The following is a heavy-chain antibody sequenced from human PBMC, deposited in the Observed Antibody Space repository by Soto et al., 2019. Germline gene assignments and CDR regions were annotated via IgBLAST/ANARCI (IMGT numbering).Heavy chain of an antibody. CDR1: GFTFSSYA. J-gene: IGHJ4*02. V-gene: IGHV3-30-3*01. CDR3: ANSAPGIAAVATPVDY. CDR2: ISYDGSNK. D-gene: IGHD6-13*01. Sequence: GGSLRLSCAASGFTFSSYAMHWVRQAPGKGLEWVAVISYDGSNKYYADSVKGRFTISRDNSKNTLYLQMNSLRAEDTAVYYCANSAPGIAAVATPVDYWGQGTLVTVSS.